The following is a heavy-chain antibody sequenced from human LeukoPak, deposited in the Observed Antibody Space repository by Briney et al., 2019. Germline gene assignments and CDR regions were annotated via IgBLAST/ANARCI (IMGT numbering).Heavy chain of an antibody. Sequence: GGSLRPSCAASGFTFSDYHMSWIRQAPGKGPEWVSYIRSSSSDINYADSVRGRFTISRDNAKNSLYLQMNSLRAEDTAVYYCARAIAVSPWYFDLWGRGTLVTVSS. CDR1: GFTFSDYH. D-gene: IGHD6-19*01. V-gene: IGHV3-11*03. CDR2: IRSSSSDI. CDR3: ARAIAVSPWYFDL. J-gene: IGHJ2*01.